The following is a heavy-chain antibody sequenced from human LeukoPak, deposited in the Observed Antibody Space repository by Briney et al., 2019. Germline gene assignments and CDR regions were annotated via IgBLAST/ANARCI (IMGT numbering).Heavy chain of an antibody. CDR2: IYSGGST. CDR3: ARDGRLGYCSGGSCHY. V-gene: IGHV3-66*01. Sequence: GGSLRLSCAASGFTVSSNYMSWVRQAPGKGLEWVSVIYSGGSTYYADSVKGRFTISRDNSKNTLYLQMNSLRAEDTAVYYCARDGRLGYCSGGSCHYWGQGTLVTVSS. CDR1: GFTVSSNY. J-gene: IGHJ4*02. D-gene: IGHD2-15*01.